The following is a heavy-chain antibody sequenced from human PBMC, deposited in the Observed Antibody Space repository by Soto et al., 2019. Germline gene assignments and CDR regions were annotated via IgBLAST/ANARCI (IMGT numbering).Heavy chain of an antibody. V-gene: IGHV4-34*01. CDR2: INHSGST. D-gene: IGHD3-10*01. CDR1: GGSFSGYY. Sequence: PSETLSLTCAVYGGSFSGYYWSWIRQPPGKGLEWIGEINHSGSTNYNPSLKSRVTISVDTSKNQFSLKLSSVTAADTAVYYCARGSSGYYYGSGINYYYYYMDVWGKGTTVTVSS. J-gene: IGHJ6*03. CDR3: ARGSSGYYYGSGINYYYYYMDV.